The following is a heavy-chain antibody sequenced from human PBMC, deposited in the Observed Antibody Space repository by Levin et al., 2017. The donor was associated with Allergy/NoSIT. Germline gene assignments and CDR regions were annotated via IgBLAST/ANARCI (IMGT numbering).Heavy chain of an antibody. CDR3: ARDPTVDY. J-gene: IGHJ4*02. Sequence: GGSLRLSCKASGYTFTSYGISWVRQAPGQGLEWMGWISAYNGNTNYAQKLQGRVTMTTDTSTSTAYMELRSLRSDDTAVYYCARDPTVDYWGQGTLVTVSS. V-gene: IGHV1-18*01. CDR2: ISAYNGNT. D-gene: IGHD4-17*01. CDR1: GYTFTSYG.